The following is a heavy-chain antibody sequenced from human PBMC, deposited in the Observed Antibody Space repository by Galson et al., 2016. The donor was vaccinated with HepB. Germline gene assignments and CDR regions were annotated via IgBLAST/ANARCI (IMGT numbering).Heavy chain of an antibody. CDR3: ARGADSGYAHRGNWFDP. CDR1: GGSISSGGYY. J-gene: IGHJ5*02. Sequence: TLSLTCTVSGGSISSGGYYWSWIRQHPGKGLEWIGYIYYSGSTYYNPSLKSRVTISVDTSKNQFSLKLCSVTAADTAVYYCARGADSGYAHRGNWFDPWGQGTLVTVSS. D-gene: IGHD5-12*01. CDR2: IYYSGST. V-gene: IGHV4-31*03.